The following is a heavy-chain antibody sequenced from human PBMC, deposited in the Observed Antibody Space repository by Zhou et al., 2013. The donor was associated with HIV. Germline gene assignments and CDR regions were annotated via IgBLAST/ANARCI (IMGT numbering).Heavy chain of an antibody. Sequence: QVQLVQSGAEVKKPGASVKFSCKALGYSFSTYFMHWVRQAPGQGLEWMGIINPSSGDTHFAQNFQGRVTMTSDTSISTAYMGLSRLTSDDTAVYFCARVGGSGDYFVYWYFDLWGRGTLVTVSS. J-gene: IGHJ2*01. CDR2: INPSSGDT. CDR1: GYSFSTYF. CDR3: ARVGGSGDYFVYWYFDL. V-gene: IGHV1-2*02. D-gene: IGHD4-17*01.